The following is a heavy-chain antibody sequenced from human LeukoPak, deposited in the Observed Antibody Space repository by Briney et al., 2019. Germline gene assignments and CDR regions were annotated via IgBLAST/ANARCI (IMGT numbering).Heavy chain of an antibody. V-gene: IGHV3-20*01. CDR3: TTGYSSSWIQAPLDY. CDR1: GFTFDDYG. J-gene: IGHJ4*02. CDR2: INWNGGST. D-gene: IGHD6-13*01. Sequence: GGSLRLSCAASGFTFDDYGMSWVRQAPGKGLEWVSGINWNGGSTDYADSVKGRFTISRDNAKNSLYLQMNSLRAEDTALYHCTTGYSSSWIQAPLDYWGQGTLATVSS.